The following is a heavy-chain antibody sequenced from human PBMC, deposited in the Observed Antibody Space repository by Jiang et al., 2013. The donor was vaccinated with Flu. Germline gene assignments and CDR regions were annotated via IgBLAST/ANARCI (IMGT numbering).Heavy chain of an antibody. CDR2: ISWNSGSI. J-gene: IGHJ4*02. CDR3: ASYCSSTSCSGGY. V-gene: IGHV3-9*01. CDR1: GFTFDDYA. Sequence: SGGGLVQPGRSLRLSCAASGFTFDDYAMHWVRQAPGKGLEWVSGISWNSGSIGYADSVKGRFTISRDNAKNSLYLQINSLRAEDTALYYCASYCSSTSCSGGYWGQGTLVTVSS. D-gene: IGHD2-2*01.